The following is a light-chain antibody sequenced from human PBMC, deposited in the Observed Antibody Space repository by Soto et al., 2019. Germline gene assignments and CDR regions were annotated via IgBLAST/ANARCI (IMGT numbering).Light chain of an antibody. J-gene: IGKJ5*01. V-gene: IGKV1-27*01. CDR1: QDISNF. CDR3: QQYKSYSSYT. Sequence: DIQMTQSPSSLSPFVGDRVTITCRASQDISNFLAWYQQKPGKVPKLLIYAASTLQSGVPSRFSGSGSGTEFTLTISGLQPDDFATYYGQQYKSYSSYTFGQGTRLEIK. CDR2: AAS.